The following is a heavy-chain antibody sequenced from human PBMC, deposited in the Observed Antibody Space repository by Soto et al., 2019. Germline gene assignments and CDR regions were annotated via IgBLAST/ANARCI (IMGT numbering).Heavy chain of an antibody. CDR1: GYTFTSYG. V-gene: IGHV1-18*01. CDR3: ARDPGSIVGATALDY. CDR2: ISAYNGNT. Sequence: GASVKVSCKASGYTFTSYGISWVRQAPGQGPEWMGWISAYNGNTNYAQKLQGRVTMTTDTSTSTAYMELRSLRSDDTAVYYCARDPGSIVGATALDYPGQATRVTVSS. D-gene: IGHD1-26*01. J-gene: IGHJ4*02.